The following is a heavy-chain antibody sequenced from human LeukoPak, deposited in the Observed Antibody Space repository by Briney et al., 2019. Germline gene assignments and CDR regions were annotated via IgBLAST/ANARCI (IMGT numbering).Heavy chain of an antibody. D-gene: IGHD3-10*01. J-gene: IGHJ2*01. CDR2: LYSGDST. CDR3: ARVGDHYHWYLDL. CDR1: GFTVSTKY. V-gene: IGHV3-53*01. Sequence: GGSLRLSCAASGFTVSTKYMNWVRQAPGKGLGWVSLLYSGDSTYYADSVKGRFIVSRDNSKNTLYLQMNALRADDTAVYYCARVGDHYHWYLDLWGRGTLVTVSS.